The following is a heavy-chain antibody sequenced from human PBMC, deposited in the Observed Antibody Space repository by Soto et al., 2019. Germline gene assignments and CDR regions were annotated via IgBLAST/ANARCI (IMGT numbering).Heavy chain of an antibody. J-gene: IGHJ3*02. D-gene: IGHD3-10*01. CDR3: ARGGYYYGSGSYYTHAFDI. Sequence: TGGSPRLSCAASGFTFSSYDMHWVRQATGKGLEWVSAIGTAGDTYYPGSVKGRFTISRENAKNSLHLQMNSLRAGDTAVYYCARGGYYYGSGSYYTHAFDIWGQGTMVTVSS. V-gene: IGHV3-13*01. CDR1: GFTFSSYD. CDR2: IGTAGDT.